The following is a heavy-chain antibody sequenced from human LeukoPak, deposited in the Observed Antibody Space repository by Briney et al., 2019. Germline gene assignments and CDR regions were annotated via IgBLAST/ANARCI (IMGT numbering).Heavy chain of an antibody. CDR2: INHSGST. J-gene: IGHJ4*02. CDR3: ARELAYFDWLLGSFDY. D-gene: IGHD3-9*01. Sequence: PSETLSLTCAVYGGSFSGYYWSWIRQPPGKGLEWIGEINHSGSTNYNPSLKSRVTISVDTSKNQFSLKLSSVTAADTAVYYCARELAYFDWLLGSFDYWGQGTLVTVSS. V-gene: IGHV4-34*01. CDR1: GGSFSGYY.